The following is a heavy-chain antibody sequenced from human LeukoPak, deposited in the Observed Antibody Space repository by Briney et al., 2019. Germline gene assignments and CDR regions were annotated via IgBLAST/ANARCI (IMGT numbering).Heavy chain of an antibody. D-gene: IGHD2/OR15-2a*01. V-gene: IGHV3-23*01. J-gene: IGHJ4*02. CDR3: AKKDNGNYFNFDY. CDR2: ISDSGDNT. Sequence: GGSLRLSCAASGFTFTNYAMSWVRQAPGKGLEWVSAISDSGDNTYSADSVKGRFTISRDNSKNTLYLQMNSLRAEDTAVYYCAKKDNGNYFNFDYWGQGTLVIVSS. CDR1: GFTFTNYA.